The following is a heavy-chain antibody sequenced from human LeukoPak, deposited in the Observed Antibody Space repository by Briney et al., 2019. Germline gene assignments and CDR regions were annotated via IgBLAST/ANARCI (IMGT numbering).Heavy chain of an antibody. CDR3: AKDPGAVAGLFDY. V-gene: IGHV3-30*18. CDR2: ISYDGSNK. J-gene: IGHJ4*02. D-gene: IGHD6-19*01. Sequence: GGSLRLSCAASGFTFSSYGMHWVRQAPGKGLEWVAVISYDGSNKYYADSVKGRFTISRDNSKNTLYLQMNSLRAEDTAVYYCAKDPGAVAGLFDYWGQGTLVTVSS. CDR1: GFTFSSYG.